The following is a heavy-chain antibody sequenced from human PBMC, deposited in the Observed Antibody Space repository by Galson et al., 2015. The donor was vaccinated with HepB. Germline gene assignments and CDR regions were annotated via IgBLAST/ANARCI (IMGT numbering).Heavy chain of an antibody. CDR2: ISAYNGDT. V-gene: IGHV1-18*01. D-gene: IGHD3-3*01. CDR1: GYTFTSYG. Sequence: SVKVSCKASGYTFTSYGISWVRQAPGQGLEWMGWISAYNGDTNYAQKLQGRVTMTKDTSTHTAYMELRSLRSDDTAVYYCARGAPVAWVVFGRWAGADVASFHPDYWGQGTLVTVSS. J-gene: IGHJ4*02. CDR3: ARGAPVAWVVFGRWAGADVASFHPDY.